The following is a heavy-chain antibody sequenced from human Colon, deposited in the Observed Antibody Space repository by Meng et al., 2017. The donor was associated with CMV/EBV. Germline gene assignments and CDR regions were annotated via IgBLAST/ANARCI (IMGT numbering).Heavy chain of an antibody. CDR1: GGSINSKSSY. Sequence: CSVSGGSINSKSSYWGWIRQPPGKGLEWIGTVDYSGSTFYNPSLKTRLVISLDTSFNQFSLRLTSVTAADTAVYYCARDYESWFDPWGQGTLVTVSS. D-gene: IGHD3-3*01. CDR2: VDYSGST. J-gene: IGHJ5*02. CDR3: ARDYESWFDP. V-gene: IGHV4-39*07.